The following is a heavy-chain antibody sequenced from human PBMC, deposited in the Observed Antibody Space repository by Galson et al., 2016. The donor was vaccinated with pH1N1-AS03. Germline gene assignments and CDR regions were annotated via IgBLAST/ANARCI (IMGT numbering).Heavy chain of an antibody. CDR2: VKHDGIET. CDR1: GFSLATYG. D-gene: IGHD3-10*01. Sequence: SLRLSCAASGFSLATYGMHWFRRAPGRGLEWVAVVKHDGIETDYADSVKGRFTISRDNSKNSVYLQMNSLRAEDTAVYYCATGWGSGIHMSTFNYWGHGTLVTVSS. CDR3: ATGWGSGIHMSTFNY. J-gene: IGHJ4*01. V-gene: IGHV3-33*05.